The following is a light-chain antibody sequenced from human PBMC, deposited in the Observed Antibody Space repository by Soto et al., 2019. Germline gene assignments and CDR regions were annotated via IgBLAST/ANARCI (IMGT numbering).Light chain of an antibody. V-gene: IGKV3-20*01. CDR3: QQYGNSFGG. J-gene: IGKJ1*01. CDR2: GAS. Sequence: EIVLTQSPATLSLSPVERATLXWRASQSVSSTYLAWYQHKPGQAPRLLIYGASTRATGIPARFSGSGSGTDFTLIISRLESEDFAVYYCQQYGNSFGGFGQGTKVDIK. CDR1: QSVSSTY.